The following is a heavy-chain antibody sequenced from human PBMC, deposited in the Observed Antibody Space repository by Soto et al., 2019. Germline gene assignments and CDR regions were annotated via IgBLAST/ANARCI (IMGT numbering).Heavy chain of an antibody. CDR3: AREAVSGRTGFDY. D-gene: IGHD6-19*01. CDR2: VNAYNGNT. V-gene: IGHV1-18*01. J-gene: IGHJ4*02. CDR1: GYAFTSYG. Sequence: GASVKLSWKASGYAFTSYGISWVRQSPGQGLEWMGWVNAYNGNTNYAQKFQGRVTMTTDTSTSTAYMELRSLRSDDTAVYYCAREAVSGRTGFDYWGQGTLVTVSS.